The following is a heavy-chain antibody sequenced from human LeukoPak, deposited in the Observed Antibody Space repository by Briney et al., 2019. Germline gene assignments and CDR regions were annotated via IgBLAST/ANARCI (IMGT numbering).Heavy chain of an antibody. Sequence: GGSLRLSCAASGFTFSSYAMSWVRQAPGKGLEWVSAISGSGGSTYYADSVKGRFTISIDNSKNTLYLQMNSLRAEDTAVYYCAKVLQGYYDSSGYSIDYWGQGTLVTVSS. V-gene: IGHV3-23*01. J-gene: IGHJ4*02. CDR2: ISGSGGST. D-gene: IGHD3-22*01. CDR1: GFTFSSYA. CDR3: AKVLQGYYDSSGYSIDY.